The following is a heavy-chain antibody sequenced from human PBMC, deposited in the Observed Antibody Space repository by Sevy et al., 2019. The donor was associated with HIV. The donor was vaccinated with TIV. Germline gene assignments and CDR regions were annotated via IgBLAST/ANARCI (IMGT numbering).Heavy chain of an antibody. CDR2: IKTDGSNR. D-gene: IGHD2-2*01. CDR1: GFTFSNYW. Sequence: GGSLRLSCAASGFTFSNYWMHWVRQAPGKGLVWVSRIKTDGSNRDSADSVKGRLFMSRDNAKNRLYLQMNSLRAEDTAVYDCAREGDTVLVPTAVDAFDFWGQGTMVTVSS. V-gene: IGHV3-74*01. CDR3: AREGDTVLVPTAVDAFDF. J-gene: IGHJ3*01.